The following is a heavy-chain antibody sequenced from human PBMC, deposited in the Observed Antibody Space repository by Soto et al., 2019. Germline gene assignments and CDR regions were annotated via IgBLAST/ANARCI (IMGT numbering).Heavy chain of an antibody. Sequence: QVQLVQSGAEVKKPGASVKVSCKASGYTLTSYGISWVRQAPGQGLEWMGWISAYNGNTNYAQKLQGRVTMTTDTSTSTAYMELSSLRSDDTAVYYCARDWSSSWYSGSGYYYMDVWGKGTTVTVSS. J-gene: IGHJ6*03. CDR2: ISAYNGNT. CDR3: ARDWSSSWYSGSGYYYMDV. CDR1: GYTLTSYG. V-gene: IGHV1-18*01. D-gene: IGHD6-13*01.